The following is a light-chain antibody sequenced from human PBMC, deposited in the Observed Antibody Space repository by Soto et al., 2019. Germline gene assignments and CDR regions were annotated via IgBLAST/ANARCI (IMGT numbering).Light chain of an antibody. V-gene: IGKV1-5*01. CDR1: QSVSSW. J-gene: IGKJ2*01. Sequence: DIQMTQSPSTLSASVGDRVTITCRASQSVSSWLAWYQQRPGKAPKLLIYDASSLESGVPSRFSGSGSGTEFTLTISSLQPDDFAPYYCHQYNSYSPTFGQGTQLEIK. CDR2: DAS. CDR3: HQYNSYSPT.